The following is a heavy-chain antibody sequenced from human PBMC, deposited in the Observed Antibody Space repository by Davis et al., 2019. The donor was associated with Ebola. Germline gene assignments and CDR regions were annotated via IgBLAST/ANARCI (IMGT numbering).Heavy chain of an antibody. CDR2: MSGSGSSGDT. V-gene: IGHV3-23*01. J-gene: IGHJ5*02. CDR1: GFTFSSYA. CDR3: AKGYGSGSPRYNWFDP. D-gene: IGHD3-10*01. Sequence: GESLKISCAASGFTFSSYAMSWVRQAPGKGLEWVSTMSGSGSSGDTRYAGSVKGRFTISRDNSKNTLYLQMNSLRAEDTAVYYCAKGYGSGSPRYNWFDPWGQGTLVTVSS.